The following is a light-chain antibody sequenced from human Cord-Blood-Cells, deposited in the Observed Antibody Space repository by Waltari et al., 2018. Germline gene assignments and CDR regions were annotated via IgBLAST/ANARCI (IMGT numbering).Light chain of an antibody. CDR3: SSYTSSSTLVV. J-gene: IGLJ2*01. CDR1: SSNVGGYNY. CDR2: EVS. Sequence: QSALTQPASVSGSPGQSITISCTGTSSNVGGYNYVSCYQQHPGKAPKLMIYEVSNRPSGVSNRFSGSKSGNTASRTISGLQAEDEADYYCSSYTSSSTLVVFGGGTKLTVL. V-gene: IGLV2-14*01.